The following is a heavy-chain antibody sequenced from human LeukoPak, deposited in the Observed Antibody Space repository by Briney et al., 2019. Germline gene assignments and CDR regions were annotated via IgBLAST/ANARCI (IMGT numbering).Heavy chain of an antibody. V-gene: IGHV3-48*03. Sequence: GGSLRLSCAASGFTFSSYEMNWVRQAPGKGLEWISYITSSGSTIYYADSMKGRFTISRDNAKNSLYLQMNSLRAEDTAVYYCARADTAMAMRLDYWGQGTLVTVSS. CDR3: ARADTAMAMRLDY. D-gene: IGHD5-18*01. CDR2: ITSSGSTI. J-gene: IGHJ4*02. CDR1: GFTFSSYE.